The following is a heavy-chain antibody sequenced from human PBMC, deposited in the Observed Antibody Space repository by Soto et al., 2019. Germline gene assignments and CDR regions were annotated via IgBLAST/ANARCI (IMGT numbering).Heavy chain of an antibody. Sequence: QVHLQQWGAGLLKPSETLSLTCAVDGGSFSGYHWTWIRQFPGKGLEWIGEIIHRGRDNYNPSLSGRVSLSIDPSKKQFSLKLTSVTASDTALYYCARRPPRGIGFGDYKGLEIWGRGTLVTVSS. CDR2: IIHRGRD. V-gene: IGHV4-34*12. J-gene: IGHJ2*01. CDR1: GGSFSGYH. CDR3: ARRPPRGIGFGDYKGLEI. D-gene: IGHD4-17*01.